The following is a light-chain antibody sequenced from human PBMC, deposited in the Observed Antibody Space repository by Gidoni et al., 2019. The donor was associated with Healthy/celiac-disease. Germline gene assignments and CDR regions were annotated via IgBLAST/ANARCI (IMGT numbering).Light chain of an antibody. CDR1: SSNIGAGYD. V-gene: IGLV1-40*01. Sequence: QSVLTQPHSVSGAPGQRVTISCTGSSSNIGAGYDVHWYQQLPGTAPTLLIYGTSNRPSGVPDRFSGSKSGTSASLAITGLQAEDEADYYCQSYDSSLSALFGGGTKLTVL. J-gene: IGLJ2*01. CDR3: QSYDSSLSAL. CDR2: GTS.